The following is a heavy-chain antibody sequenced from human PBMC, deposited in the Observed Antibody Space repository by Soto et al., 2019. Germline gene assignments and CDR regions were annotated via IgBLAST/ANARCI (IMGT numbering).Heavy chain of an antibody. J-gene: IGHJ4*02. Sequence: EVQLVESGGGLVQPGRSLRLSCAASGFTFDDYAMHWVRQAPGKGLEWVSTISDSGSTTYYTDSVKGRFTISRDNSKSTLYLQMNSLRVEDTAIYYCAKDICAYSSGSCYFDYWGQGTLVTVSS. CDR2: ISDSGSTT. D-gene: IGHD6-19*01. CDR3: AKDICAYSSGSCYFDY. V-gene: IGHV3-23*04. CDR1: GFTFDDYA.